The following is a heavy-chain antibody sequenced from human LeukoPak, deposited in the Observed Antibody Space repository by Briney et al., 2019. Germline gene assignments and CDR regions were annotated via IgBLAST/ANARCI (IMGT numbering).Heavy chain of an antibody. Sequence: ASVKVSCKASGGTFSSYAISWVRQAPGQGLEWMGGIIPIFGTANYAQKFQGRVTITADESTSTAYMELSSLRSEDTAVYYCARGRNSSKVFDYWGQGTLVTVSS. V-gene: IGHV1-69*13. J-gene: IGHJ4*02. CDR2: IIPIFGTA. CDR3: ARGRNSSKVFDY. D-gene: IGHD6-13*01. CDR1: GGTFSSYA.